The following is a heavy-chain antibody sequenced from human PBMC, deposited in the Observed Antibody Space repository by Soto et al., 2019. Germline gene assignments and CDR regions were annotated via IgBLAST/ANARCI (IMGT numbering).Heavy chain of an antibody. D-gene: IGHD3-22*01. V-gene: IGHV4-39*01. Sequence: QLQLQESGPGLVKPSETLSLTCTVSGGSISSSSYYWGWIRQPPGKGLEWIGSIYYSGSTYYNPSLKSRVTISVDTSKNQFSLKLSSVTAADTAVYYCARLPSYDSSGYLPHPFDYWGQGTLVTVSS. CDR2: IYYSGST. J-gene: IGHJ4*02. CDR1: GGSISSSSYY. CDR3: ARLPSYDSSGYLPHPFDY.